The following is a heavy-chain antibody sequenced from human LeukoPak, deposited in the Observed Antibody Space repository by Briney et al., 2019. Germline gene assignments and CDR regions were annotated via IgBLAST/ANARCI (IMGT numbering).Heavy chain of an antibody. D-gene: IGHD3-9*01. CDR3: ARGLRYARS. CDR1: GGSFSGYY. V-gene: IGHV4-34*01. J-gene: IGHJ4*02. Sequence: SETLSLTCAVYGGSFSGYYWSWIRQPPGKGLEWIGEINHSGSTNYNPSLKSRVTISVDMSKNQFSLKLSSVTAADTAVYYCARGLRYARSWGQGTLVTVSS. CDR2: INHSGST.